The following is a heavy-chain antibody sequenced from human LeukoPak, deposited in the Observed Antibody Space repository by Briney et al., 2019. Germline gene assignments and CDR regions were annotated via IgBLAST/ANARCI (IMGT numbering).Heavy chain of an antibody. CDR2: ISGSGGST. CDR1: GFTFSSYA. V-gene: IGHV3-23*01. J-gene: IGHJ3*02. Sequence: GSLRLSCAASGFTFSSYAMSWVRQAPGKGLEWVSAISGSGGSTYYADSVKGRFTVSRDNSKNTLYLQMNSLRAEDTAVYYCAKDETSGWGTNAFDIWGQGTMVTVSS. D-gene: IGHD1/OR15-1a*01. CDR3: AKDETSGWGTNAFDI.